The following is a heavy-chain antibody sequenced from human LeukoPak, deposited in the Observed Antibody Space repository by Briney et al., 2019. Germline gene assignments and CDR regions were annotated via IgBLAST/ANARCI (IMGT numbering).Heavy chain of an antibody. CDR3: AREMYAVGATRGDY. CDR2: INPNSGGT. D-gene: IGHD1-26*01. Sequence: ASVKVSCKASGYTFTGYYMHWVRQAPRQGLEWMGWINPNSGGTNFAQKFQGRVTMTRDTSINTAYMEMNRLRSDDTAVYYCAREMYAVGATRGDYWGQGTLVTVSS. CDR1: GYTFTGYY. J-gene: IGHJ4*02. V-gene: IGHV1-2*02.